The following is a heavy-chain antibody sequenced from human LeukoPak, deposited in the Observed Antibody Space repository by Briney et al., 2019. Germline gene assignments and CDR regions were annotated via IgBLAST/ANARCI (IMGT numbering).Heavy chain of an antibody. CDR2: ISSSSSYI. V-gene: IGHV3-21*01. CDR1: GFTFSSYS. D-gene: IGHD2-15*01. J-gene: IGHJ6*02. CDR3: ARAADCSGGSCYSWVGDYYYGMDV. Sequence: GGSLRLSCAASGFTFSSYSMNWVRQAPGKGLEWVSSISSSSSYIYYADSVKGRFTISRDNAKNSLYLQMNSLRAEDTAVYYCARAADCSGGSCYSWVGDYYYGMDVWGQGTTVTVSS.